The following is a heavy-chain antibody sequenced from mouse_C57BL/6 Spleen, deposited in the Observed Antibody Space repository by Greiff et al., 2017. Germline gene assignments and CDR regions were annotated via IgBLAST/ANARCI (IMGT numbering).Heavy chain of an antibody. D-gene: IGHD1-1*01. J-gene: IGHJ2*01. CDR1: GYAFSSSW. CDR2: IYPGDGDT. Sequence: QVRLQQSGPELVKPGASVKISCKASGYAFSSSWMNWVKQRPGKGLEWIGRIYPGDGDTNYNGKFKGKATLTADKSSSTAYMQLSSLTSEDSAVYFCASDFYYGSSYPFDYWGQGTTLTVSS. CDR3: ASDFYYGSSYPFDY. V-gene: IGHV1-82*01.